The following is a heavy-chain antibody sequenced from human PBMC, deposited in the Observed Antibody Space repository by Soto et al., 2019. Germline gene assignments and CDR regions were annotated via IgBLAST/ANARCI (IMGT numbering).Heavy chain of an antibody. CDR1: GGTSTRYA. D-gene: IGHD3-3*01. CDR3: NRGSEYDFWSGYL. V-gene: IGHV1-69*06. Sequence: QERLVQSGAEVRKPGSSVKVSCKVTGGTSTRYAINWVRQAPGQGLEWMGGIVPMFGTAKYAQKFQGRVTITADTSTNVAYMELRSLRSEDTAVYYCNRGSEYDFWSGYLWGQGTLVSVSS. J-gene: IGHJ4*02. CDR2: IVPMFGTA.